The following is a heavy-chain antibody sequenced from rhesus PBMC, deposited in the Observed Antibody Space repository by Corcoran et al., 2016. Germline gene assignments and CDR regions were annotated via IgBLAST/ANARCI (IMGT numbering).Heavy chain of an antibody. CDR3: ARDQGSWNNGGLDS. CDR1: GYTFTDYY. Sequence: QVQQVQSGAELKKPGCSVKVSCKASGYTFTDYYMHWVRQAPRQGLEWKEWINPYNGNTKYAQKFPGRVTMTRDPSTSTAYMELSGLRSEDTAVYYCARDQGSWNNGGLDSWGQGVVVTVSS. CDR2: INPYNGNT. D-gene: IGHD1-20*01. J-gene: IGHJ6*01. V-gene: IGHV1S2*01.